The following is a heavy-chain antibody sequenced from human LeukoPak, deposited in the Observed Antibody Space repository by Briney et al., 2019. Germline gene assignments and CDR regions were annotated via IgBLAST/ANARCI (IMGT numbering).Heavy chain of an antibody. Sequence: PGTSLRLSCAASGFTLTGYGMHWVRQAPGKGLEWVAVIWYDGNNKYYADSVKGRFTISRDTSKNTLYLQMNSLRGGDTAIYYCARDGLASIGLDMWGQGTVVTVSS. CDR2: IWYDGNNK. CDR3: ARDGLASIGLDM. V-gene: IGHV3-33*01. D-gene: IGHD6-13*01. CDR1: GFTLTGYG. J-gene: IGHJ3*02.